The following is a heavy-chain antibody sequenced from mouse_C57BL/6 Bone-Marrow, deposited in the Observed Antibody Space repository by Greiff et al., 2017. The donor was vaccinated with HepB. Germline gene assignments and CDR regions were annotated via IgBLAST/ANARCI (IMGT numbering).Heavy chain of an antibody. CDR1: GYTFTSYW. CDR2: IDPSDSYT. V-gene: IGHV1-59*01. Sequence: QVQLQQPGAELVRPGTSVKLSCKASGYTFTSYWMHWVKQRPGQGLEWIGVIDPSDSYTNYNQKFKGKATLTVDTSSSTAYMQLSSLTSEDSAVYYCARYEGELGQAFAYWGQGTLVTVSA. D-gene: IGHD4-1*01. J-gene: IGHJ3*01. CDR3: ARYEGELGQAFAY.